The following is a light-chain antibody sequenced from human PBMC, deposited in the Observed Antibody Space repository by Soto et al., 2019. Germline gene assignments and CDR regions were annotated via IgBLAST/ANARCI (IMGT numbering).Light chain of an antibody. CDR2: GAS. Sequence: EIVMTQSPATLSVSPGERATLSCRASQSVSGNLAWYQQKPGQAPRLLIYGASTRATGIPARFSGSGSGTEFTLTTSSLKSEEFAVYYCQQYNNWPPTFGQGTKVYLK. J-gene: IGKJ1*01. CDR3: QQYNNWPPT. CDR1: QSVSGN. V-gene: IGKV3D-15*01.